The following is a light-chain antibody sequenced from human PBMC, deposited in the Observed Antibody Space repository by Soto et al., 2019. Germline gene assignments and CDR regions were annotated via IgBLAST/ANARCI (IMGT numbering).Light chain of an antibody. Sequence: QPVLTQSSSASASLGSSVKLTCTLSSGHSGYIIAWHQQQPGKAPRYFMKLEGSGSYNKGTGVPDRFSGSSSGADRYLTISNLQFDDEDYYCCETWDSDSVVFGGGTKLTVL. J-gene: IGLJ2*01. CDR3: ETWDSDSVV. CDR2: LEGSGSY. V-gene: IGLV4-60*02. CDR1: SGHSGYI.